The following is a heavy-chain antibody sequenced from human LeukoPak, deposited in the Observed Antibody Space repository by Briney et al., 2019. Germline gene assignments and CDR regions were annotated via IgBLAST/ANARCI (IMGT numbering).Heavy chain of an antibody. CDR1: GDSIRSYW. CDR3: ARQGCTASYYFLDF. CDR2: IYATGST. Sequence: PSETLSLTCAASGDSIRSYWWGWVRQPAGKGLEWVGRIYATGSTKSNPSPKSRLITLSEASTNKLPFMLLLKLTAVTAADTADYFCARQGCTASYYFLDFWSQGTLVTVSP. V-gene: IGHV4-59*10. J-gene: IGHJ4*02. D-gene: IGHD1-26*01.